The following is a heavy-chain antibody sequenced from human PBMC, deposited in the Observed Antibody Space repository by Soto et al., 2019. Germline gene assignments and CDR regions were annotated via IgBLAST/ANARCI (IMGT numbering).Heavy chain of an antibody. CDR1: GGSFSGYY. J-gene: IGHJ4*02. V-gene: IGHV4-34*01. D-gene: IGHD2-8*02. CDR2: INHSGST. Sequence: QVQLQQWGAGLLKPSETLSLPCAVYGGSFSGYYWTWIRQPPGTGLEWIGEINHSGSTNYNPSLKSRGTISVDTAKTHFSLKLTSVTAADTAVYYCARDKITGLFDYWGQGTMVTVSS. CDR3: ARDKITGLFDY.